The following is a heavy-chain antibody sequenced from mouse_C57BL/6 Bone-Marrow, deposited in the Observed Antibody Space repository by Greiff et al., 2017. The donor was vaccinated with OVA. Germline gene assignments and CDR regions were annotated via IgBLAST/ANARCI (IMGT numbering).Heavy chain of an antibody. J-gene: IGHJ2*01. CDR3: ARRGVLRYHYFDY. CDR2: INPNNGGT. D-gene: IGHD1-1*01. V-gene: IGHV1-26*01. Sequence: EVQLQQSGPELVKPGASVKISCKASGYTFTDYYVNWVKQSHGKSLEWIGDINPNNGGTSYNQKFKGKATLTVDKSSSTAYMELRSLTSEDSAVYYCARRGVLRYHYFDYWGQGTTLTVSS. CDR1: GYTFTDYY.